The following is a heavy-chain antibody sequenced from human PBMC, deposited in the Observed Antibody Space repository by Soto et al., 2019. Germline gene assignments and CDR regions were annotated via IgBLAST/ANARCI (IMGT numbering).Heavy chain of an antibody. CDR2: ISGSGGST. Sequence: GESLKISCAASGFTFSSYAMSWVRQAPGKGLEWVSAISGSGGSTYYADSVKGRFTISRDNSKNTLYLQMNSLRAEDTAVYYCAKVAGGSPFDYWGQGTLVTVSS. CDR3: AKVAGGSPFDY. D-gene: IGHD3-16*01. V-gene: IGHV3-23*01. J-gene: IGHJ4*02. CDR1: GFTFSSYA.